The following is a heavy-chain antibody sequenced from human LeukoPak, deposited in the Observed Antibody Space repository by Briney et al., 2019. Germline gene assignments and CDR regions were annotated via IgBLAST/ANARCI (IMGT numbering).Heavy chain of an antibody. CDR3: ARVRSTQQLGSLYYYYYMDV. Sequence: SETLSLTCAVYGGSFSGYYWSWIRQPPGKGLEWIGEINHSGSTNYNPSLKSRVTISVDTSKNQFSLKLSSVTAADTAVYYCARVRSTQQLGSLYYYYYMDVWGKGTTVTVSS. CDR2: INHSGST. V-gene: IGHV4-34*01. D-gene: IGHD6-13*01. CDR1: GGSFSGYY. J-gene: IGHJ6*03.